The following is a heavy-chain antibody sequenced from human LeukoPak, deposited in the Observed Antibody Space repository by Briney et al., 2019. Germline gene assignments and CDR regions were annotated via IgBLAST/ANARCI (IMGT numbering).Heavy chain of an antibody. CDR2: IYSTGIT. D-gene: IGHD3-22*01. CDR1: GGSISGYY. V-gene: IGHV4-59*01. J-gene: IGHJ4*01. Sequence: SETLSLTCTVAGGSISGYYWSWIRQPPGKGLELIGYIYSTGITDYNPSLTSRVTISVDTSKNQFSLKLSSVTAADTAVYYCARFIGSSGYYDYWGHGTLVTVPP. CDR3: ARFIGSSGYYDY.